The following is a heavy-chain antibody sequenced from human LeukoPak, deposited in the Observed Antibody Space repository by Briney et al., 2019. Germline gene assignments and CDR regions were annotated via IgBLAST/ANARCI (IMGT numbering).Heavy chain of an antibody. CDR1: GDIVFTNIAA. V-gene: IGHV6-1*01. CDR3: ARGGIGYCTSTSCSFDS. J-gene: IGHJ4*02. D-gene: IGHD2-2*01. Sequence: SQTLSVTCAISGDIVFTNIAAWKWLRQYPSRGLEWLGRTYYRSKWYNDYGDSVKSRITINQDTSKNQFSLQLNLVTPEDTAVYSGARGGIGYCTSTSCSFDSWGQGTLVTVSS. CDR2: TYYRSKWYN.